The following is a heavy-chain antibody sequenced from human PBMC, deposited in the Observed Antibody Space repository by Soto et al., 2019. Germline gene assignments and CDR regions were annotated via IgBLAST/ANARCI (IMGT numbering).Heavy chain of an antibody. CDR2: IYYSGST. CDR1: GGSISSYY. Sequence: SGTLSLTCTVSGGSISSYYWSWIRQPPGKGLEWIGYIYYSGSTNYNPSLKSRVTISVDTSKNQFSLKLSSVTAADTAVYYCARDYSFDYWGQGTLVTVSS. D-gene: IGHD2-15*01. J-gene: IGHJ4*02. CDR3: ARDYSFDY. V-gene: IGHV4-59*01.